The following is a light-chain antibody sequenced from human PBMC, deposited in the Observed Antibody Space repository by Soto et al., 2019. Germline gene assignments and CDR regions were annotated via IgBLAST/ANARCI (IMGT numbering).Light chain of an antibody. CDR2: WAS. Sequence: DIVLTQSPDSLAVSLGERATINCESSQSVLYSSDNKNYLGWYQQKLGQPPKLLIYWASTRESGVPDRFSGSGSGTHFTLTISGLQAEDVAVYYCQQYYSSPYTFGQGTKLEIK. V-gene: IGKV4-1*01. CDR1: QSVLYSSDNKNY. J-gene: IGKJ2*01. CDR3: QQYYSSPYT.